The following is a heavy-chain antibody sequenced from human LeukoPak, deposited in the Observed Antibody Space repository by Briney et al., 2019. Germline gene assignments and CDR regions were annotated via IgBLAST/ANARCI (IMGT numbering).Heavy chain of an antibody. V-gene: IGHV4-4*02. J-gene: IGHJ4*02. CDR1: GGSISSSNW. Sequence: SETLSLTCAVSGGSISSSNWWSWVRQPPGEGLEWIGEIYHSGSTNYNPSLKSRVTISVDKSKNQFSLKLSSVTAADTAVYYCASGTCSGGSCYFDYWGQGTLVTVSS. D-gene: IGHD2-15*01. CDR3: ASGTCSGGSCYFDY. CDR2: IYHSGST.